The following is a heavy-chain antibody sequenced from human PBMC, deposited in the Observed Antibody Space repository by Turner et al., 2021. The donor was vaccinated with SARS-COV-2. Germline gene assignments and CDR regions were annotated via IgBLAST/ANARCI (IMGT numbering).Heavy chain of an antibody. V-gene: IGHV3-21*01. CDR2: ISSSSSYI. CDR1: GSTFSSYS. CDR3: ARWDNYYDSSGYYPDAFDI. D-gene: IGHD3-22*01. J-gene: IGHJ3*02. Sequence: EVQLVESGGGLVKPGGSLRPSCAASGSTFSSYSMNWVRQAPGKGLEWVSSISSSSSYIYYADSVKGRFTISRDNAKNSLYLQMNSLRAEDTAVYYCARWDNYYDSSGYYPDAFDIWGQGTMVTVSS.